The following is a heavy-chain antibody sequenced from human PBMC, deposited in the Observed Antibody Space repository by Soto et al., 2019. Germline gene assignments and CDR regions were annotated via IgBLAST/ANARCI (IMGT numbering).Heavy chain of an antibody. D-gene: IGHD6-6*01. J-gene: IGHJ5*02. CDR2: IYYSGST. Sequence: SETLSLTCTVSGGSISSSSYYWGWIRQPPGKGLEWIGSIYYSGSTNYNTSLKSRVTISVDTSKNQFSLKLSSVTAAETAVYYCAGRYSSTSYNWFDPWGQGTLVTVSS. CDR3: AGRYSSTSYNWFDP. V-gene: IGHV4-39*07. CDR1: GGSISSSSYY.